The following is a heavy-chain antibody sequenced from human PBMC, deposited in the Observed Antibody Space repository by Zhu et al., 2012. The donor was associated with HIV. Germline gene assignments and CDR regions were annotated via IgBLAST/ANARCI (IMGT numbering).Heavy chain of an antibody. CDR3: VGGDYGDYDAFDV. CDR2: INRSGSI. V-gene: IGHV4-34*01. Sequence: QVQLQQWGAGLMKPSETLSLKCAVFGGSFSGNYWSWMRQPPGKGLEWIGEINRSGSISYNPSLKSRLTISVDTSKNQFSLKLTSITAADTAMYYCVGGDYGDYDAFDVWGRGTMVTVSS. J-gene: IGHJ3*01. D-gene: IGHD4-17*01. CDR1: GGSFSGNY.